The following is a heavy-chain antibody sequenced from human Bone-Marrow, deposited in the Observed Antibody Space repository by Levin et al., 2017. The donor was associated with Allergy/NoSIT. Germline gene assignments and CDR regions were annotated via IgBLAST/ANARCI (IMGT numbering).Heavy chain of an antibody. D-gene: IGHD2-21*02. CDR3: ARSPYCGGDCYYDY. V-gene: IGHV1-69*13. J-gene: IGHJ4*02. Sequence: SVKVSCKASGGTFSSYAISWVRQAPGQGLEWMGGIIPIFGTANYAQKFQGRVTITADESTSTAYMELSSLRSEDTAVYYCARSPYCGGDCYYDYWGQGTLVTVSS. CDR1: GGTFSSYA. CDR2: IIPIFGTA.